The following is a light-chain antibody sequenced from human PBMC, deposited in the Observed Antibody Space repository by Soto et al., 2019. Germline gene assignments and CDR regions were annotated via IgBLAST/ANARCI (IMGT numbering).Light chain of an antibody. V-gene: IGKV3-20*01. CDR3: QQFSSYPLT. CDR1: QSVTSK. CDR2: GAS. J-gene: IGKJ4*01. Sequence: EFVLTQSPGTLSLTPGDRATLSCGASQSVTSKLAWYQQKPGQAPRLLISGASNRATGIPDRFSGSGSGTDFTLTISRLEPDDFAVYYCQQFSSYPLTFGGGTKVDIK.